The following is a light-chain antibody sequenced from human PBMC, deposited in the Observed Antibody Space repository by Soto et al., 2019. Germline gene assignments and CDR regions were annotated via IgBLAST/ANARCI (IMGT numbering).Light chain of an antibody. V-gene: IGKV3-20*01. Sequence: EIVLTQSPGTLSLSPGERATLSCRASQSVSSRNLAWYQQKPGQAPRLLIYGASSRATGIPDRFSGSGSGADFTLTINRLEPEDFAVYYCQHYGSSSWTFGQGTKV. CDR2: GAS. CDR3: QHYGSSSWT. J-gene: IGKJ1*01. CDR1: QSVSSRN.